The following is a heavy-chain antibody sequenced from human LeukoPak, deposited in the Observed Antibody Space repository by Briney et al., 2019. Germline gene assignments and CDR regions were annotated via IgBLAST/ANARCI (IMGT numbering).Heavy chain of an antibody. J-gene: IGHJ5*02. D-gene: IGHD3-10*01. V-gene: IGHV4-4*07. CDR1: GGSITSFY. CDR3: ARDRGSGREGLDP. Sequence: SETLSLTCTVSGGSITSFYWSWIRQPAGKGLEWIGRIYTSGSTNYNPSLKSRVTMSLDTSKNQVSPKLSSVTAADTALYYCARDRGSGREGLDPWGQGTLVTVSS. CDR2: IYTSGST.